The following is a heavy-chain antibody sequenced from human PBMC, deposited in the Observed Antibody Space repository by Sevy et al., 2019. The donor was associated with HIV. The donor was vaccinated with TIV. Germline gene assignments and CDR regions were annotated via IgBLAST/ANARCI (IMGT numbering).Heavy chain of an antibody. V-gene: IGHV3-23*01. CDR1: GFTFSSYA. D-gene: IGHD3-3*01. Sequence: GGSLRLSCAASGFTFSSYAMSWVRQAPGKGLEWVSAISGSGGSTYYADSVKGRFTISRDNSKNTLYLQMNSLRAEDTAVYYCAKGRNLVLRFLEWLLVPSDYWGQGTLVTVSS. J-gene: IGHJ4*02. CDR2: ISGSGGST. CDR3: AKGRNLVLRFLEWLLVPSDY.